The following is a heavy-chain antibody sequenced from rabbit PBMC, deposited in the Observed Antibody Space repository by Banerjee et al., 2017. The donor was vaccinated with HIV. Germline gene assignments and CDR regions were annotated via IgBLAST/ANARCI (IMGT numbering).Heavy chain of an antibody. CDR2: IYAGSSGST. V-gene: IGHV1S45*01. Sequence: QEQLEESGGDLVKPEGSLTLTCTASGFSFSSSYWICWVRQAPGKGLEWIACIYAGSSGSTYYASWAKGRFTISKTSSTTVTLQMTSLTAADTATYFCARTATGYAAAFNLWGQGTLVTVS. CDR1: GFSFSSSYW. D-gene: IGHD6-1*01. CDR3: ARTATGYAAAFNL. J-gene: IGHJ4*01.